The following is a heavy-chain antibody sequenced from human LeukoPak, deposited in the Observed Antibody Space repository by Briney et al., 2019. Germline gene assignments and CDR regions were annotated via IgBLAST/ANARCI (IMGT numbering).Heavy chain of an antibody. D-gene: IGHD6-6*01. CDR3: ARNDYSSSSYFY. V-gene: IGHV3-21*01. Sequence: GGSLRLSCAASGFTFSSYSMNWVRQAPGKGLEWVSSISSSSSYIYYADSVKGRFTISRDNAKNSLHLQMNSLRAEDTAVYYCARNDYSSSSYFYWGQGTLVTVSS. CDR2: ISSSSSYI. CDR1: GFTFSSYS. J-gene: IGHJ4*02.